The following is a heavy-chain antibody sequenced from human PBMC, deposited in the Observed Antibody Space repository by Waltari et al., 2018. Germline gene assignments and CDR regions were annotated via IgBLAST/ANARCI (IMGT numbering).Heavy chain of an antibody. V-gene: IGHV4-38-2*01. J-gene: IGHJ6*02. CDR2: IYHSGST. Sequence: QVQLQESGPGLVKPSETLSLTCAVSGYSISSGYYWGWIRQPPGKGLEWIGSIYHSGSTYYNPYLKSRVTISVDTSKNQFSLKLSSVTAADTAVYYCASEPGYSSGWSYRSPHYYGMDVWGQGTTVTVSS. CDR1: GYSISSGYY. D-gene: IGHD6-19*01. CDR3: ASEPGYSSGWSYRSPHYYGMDV.